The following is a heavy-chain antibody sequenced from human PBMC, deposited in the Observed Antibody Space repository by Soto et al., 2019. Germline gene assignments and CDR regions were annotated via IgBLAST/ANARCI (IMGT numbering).Heavy chain of an antibody. CDR1: GYTFTSYA. V-gene: IGHV1-3*01. Sequence: ASVKVSCTASGYTFTSYAMHWVRQAPGQRLEWMGWINAGNGNTKYSQKFQGRVTITRDTSASTAYMELSSLRSEDTAVYYCARVPQLWAPNWFDPWGQGTLVTVSS. D-gene: IGHD5-18*01. CDR3: ARVPQLWAPNWFDP. CDR2: INAGNGNT. J-gene: IGHJ5*02.